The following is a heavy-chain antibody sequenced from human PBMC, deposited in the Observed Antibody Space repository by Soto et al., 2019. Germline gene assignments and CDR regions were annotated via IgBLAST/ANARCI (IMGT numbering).Heavy chain of an antibody. CDR1: GFTFSTYA. J-gene: IGHJ4*02. Sequence: GGSLRLSCAASGFTFSTYAMNGVRQPPGKGLEWVSSISGSGAYTYYADSVQGRFTISRDNPKNTLNLQMNSLRAEDTAVYYCARDRHPYSTKYYFDYWGQGTLVTVSS. CDR2: ISGSGAYT. V-gene: IGHV3-23*01. CDR3: ARDRHPYSTKYYFDY. D-gene: IGHD2-2*01.